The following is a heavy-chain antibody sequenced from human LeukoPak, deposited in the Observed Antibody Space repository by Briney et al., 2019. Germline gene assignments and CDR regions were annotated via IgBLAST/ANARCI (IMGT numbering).Heavy chain of an antibody. J-gene: IGHJ6*03. CDR1: GYTFTGYY. CDR3: ARDRLLIVVVSAMDV. Sequence: GSVKVSCVASGYTFTGYYMRWVRQAPGQGPEWVGWINPDSGGTYYAQTLWGRDTMTRDTPIRPASMDISRLRSHGTAVFICARDRLLIVVVSAMDVWGKGTTGTVS. CDR2: INPDSGGT. D-gene: IGHD2-2*01. V-gene: IGHV1-2*02.